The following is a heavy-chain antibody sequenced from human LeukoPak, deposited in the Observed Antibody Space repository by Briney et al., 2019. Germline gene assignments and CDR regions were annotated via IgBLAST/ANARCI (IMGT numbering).Heavy chain of an antibody. CDR1: GFTFSSYS. D-gene: IGHD6-13*01. CDR3: AKGLESSIWYTLIDY. Sequence: GGSLRLSCAASGFTFSSYSMNWVRQAPGKGLEWVSGLSNTGSRASYADSVKGRFTISRDNSKNTLYLQLNNLRAGDTAFYYCAKGLESSIWYTLIDYWGQGTLVTVSS. V-gene: IGHV3-23*01. CDR2: LSNTGSRA. J-gene: IGHJ4*02.